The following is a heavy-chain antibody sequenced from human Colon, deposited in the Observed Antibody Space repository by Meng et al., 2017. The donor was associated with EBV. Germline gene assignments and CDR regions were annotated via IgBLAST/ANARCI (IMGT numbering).Heavy chain of an antibody. D-gene: IGHD3-10*01. CDR2: IDHRGNT. V-gene: IGHV4-34*01. CDR1: GGSFRDYY. J-gene: IGHJ5*02. CDR3: ARRGPSGNFSP. Sequence: QVQLQQWGAGLLTPSETLSRSCAVYGGSFRDYYWTWFRHPPGKGLEWIGEIDHRGNTKYNPSLKSRVTISLDTSKKQFSLKVSSVTAADSAVYYCARRGPSGNFSPWSQGALVTVSS.